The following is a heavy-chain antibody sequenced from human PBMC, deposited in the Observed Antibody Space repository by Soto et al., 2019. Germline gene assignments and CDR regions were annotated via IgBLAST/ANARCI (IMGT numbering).Heavy chain of an antibody. CDR1: GGSISSYY. Sequence: LSLTCTVSGGSISSYYWSWIRQPPGKGLEWIGYIYYSGSTNYNPSLKSRVTISVDTSKNQFSLKLSSVTAADTAVYYCARWYSSGYYLGFDYWGQGTLVTVSS. D-gene: IGHD3-22*01. J-gene: IGHJ4*02. CDR3: ARWYSSGYYLGFDY. CDR2: IYYSGST. V-gene: IGHV4-59*01.